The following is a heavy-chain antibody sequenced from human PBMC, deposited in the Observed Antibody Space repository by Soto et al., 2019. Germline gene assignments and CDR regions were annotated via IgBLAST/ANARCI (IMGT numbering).Heavy chain of an antibody. CDR1: GGSFSGYY. CDR2: INHSGST. CDR3: ARGPYCSSTSCYTVYYYYYYGMDV. Sequence: QVQLQQWGAGLLKPSETLSLTCAVYGGSFSGYYWSWIRQPPGKGLEWIGEINHSGSTNYNPSLKSRVTISVDTSMNQFSLKLSSVTAADTAVYYCARGPYCSSTSCYTVYYYYYYGMDVWGQGTTVTVSS. D-gene: IGHD2-2*02. J-gene: IGHJ6*02. V-gene: IGHV4-34*01.